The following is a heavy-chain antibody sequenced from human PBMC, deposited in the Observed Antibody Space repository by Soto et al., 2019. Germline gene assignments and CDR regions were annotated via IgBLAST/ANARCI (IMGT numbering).Heavy chain of an antibody. CDR3: ARHTPVSLGAYYDFWSGYYHPPYGMDV. D-gene: IGHD3-3*01. Sequence: GESLKISCKGSGYSFTSYWISWVRQMPGKGLEWMGRIDPSDSYTNYSPSFQGHVTISADKSISTAYLQWSSLKASDTAMYYCARHTPVSLGAYYDFWSGYYHPPYGMDVWGRGTTVTVSS. J-gene: IGHJ6*02. V-gene: IGHV5-10-1*01. CDR2: IDPSDSYT. CDR1: GYSFTSYW.